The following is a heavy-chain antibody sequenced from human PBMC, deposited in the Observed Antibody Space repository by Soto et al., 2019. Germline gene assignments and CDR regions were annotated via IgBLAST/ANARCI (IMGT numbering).Heavy chain of an antibody. CDR1: GFTFSSYA. D-gene: IGHD2-15*01. V-gene: IGHV3-23*01. Sequence: GGSLRLSCAASGFTFSSYAMSWVRQAPGKGLEWVSAISGSGGSTYYADSVKGRFTISRDNSKNTLYLQMNSLRAEDTAVYYCAKALHCSGGSCYLDFDYWGQGTLVTVSS. CDR2: ISGSGGST. J-gene: IGHJ4*02. CDR3: AKALHCSGGSCYLDFDY.